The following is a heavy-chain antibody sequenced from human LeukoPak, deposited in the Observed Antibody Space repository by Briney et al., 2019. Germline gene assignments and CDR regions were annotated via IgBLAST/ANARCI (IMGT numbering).Heavy chain of an antibody. Sequence: PSETLSLTCAVYGGSFSGYYWSWIRQPPGKGLEWIGEINQSGSTNYNPSLKSRVTISVDTSKNQLSLKMSSVTAADTAVYYCAITYYDSSGYYFDYWGQGTLVTVSS. CDR2: INQSGST. D-gene: IGHD3-22*01. CDR1: GGSFSGYY. V-gene: IGHV4-34*01. CDR3: AITYYDSSGYYFDY. J-gene: IGHJ4*02.